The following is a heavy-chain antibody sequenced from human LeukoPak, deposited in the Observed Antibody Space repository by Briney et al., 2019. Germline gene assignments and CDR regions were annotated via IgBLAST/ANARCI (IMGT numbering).Heavy chain of an antibody. CDR1: GASITSSGYY. Sequence: PSETLSLTCTVSGASITSSGYYWGWIRQPPGKGLEWIGSIYYSGSTYYNPSLTSRVTISVDTSKNQFSLKLSSVTAADTAVYYCAEDQGGGEARTAEYFQHWGQGTLVTVSS. V-gene: IGHV4-39*07. CDR3: AEDQGGGEARTAEYFQH. J-gene: IGHJ1*01. CDR2: IYYSGST. D-gene: IGHD3-16*01.